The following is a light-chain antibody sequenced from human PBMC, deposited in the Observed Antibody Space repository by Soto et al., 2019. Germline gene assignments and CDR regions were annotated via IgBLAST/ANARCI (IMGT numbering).Light chain of an antibody. J-gene: IGKJ2*01. CDR1: QSISNS. CDR3: QQSFITPYT. Sequence: DIQMTQSPSSLSASVGDRVTITCRASQSISNSLNWYQHKPGSAPKVLIYAASNLQSGVPSRFSGSGSGTDFTLTINSLQPEDFATYSCQQSFITPYTFGQGTKLEIK. V-gene: IGKV1-39*01. CDR2: AAS.